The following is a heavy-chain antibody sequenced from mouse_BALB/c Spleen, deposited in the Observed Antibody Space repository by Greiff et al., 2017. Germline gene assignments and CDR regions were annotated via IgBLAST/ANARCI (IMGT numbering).Heavy chain of an antibody. V-gene: IGHV5-12-2*01. Sequence: EVMLVESGGGLVQPGGSLKLSCAASGFTFSSYTMSWVRQTPEKRLEWVAYISNGGGSTYYPDTVKGRFTISRDNAKNTLYLQMSSLKSEDTAMYYCARQGGYYQFSSGDFDVWGAGTTVTVSS. D-gene: IGHD2-3*01. CDR3: ARQGGYYQFSSGDFDV. J-gene: IGHJ1*01. CDR2: ISNGGGST. CDR1: GFTFSSYT.